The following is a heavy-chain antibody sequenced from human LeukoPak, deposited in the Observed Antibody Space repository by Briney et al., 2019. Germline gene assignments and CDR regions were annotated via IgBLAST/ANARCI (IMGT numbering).Heavy chain of an antibody. J-gene: IGHJ4*02. CDR2: MNPNSGNT. CDR3: ASQGDSSGYSFDY. D-gene: IGHD3-22*01. Sequence: AASVKVSCKASGYTFTSYDINWVRQATGQGLEWMGWMNPNSGNTGYAQKFQGRVTMTRNTSISTAYMELSSLRSEDTAVYYCASQGDSSGYSFDYWGQGTLVTVSS. CDR1: GYTFTSYD. V-gene: IGHV1-8*01.